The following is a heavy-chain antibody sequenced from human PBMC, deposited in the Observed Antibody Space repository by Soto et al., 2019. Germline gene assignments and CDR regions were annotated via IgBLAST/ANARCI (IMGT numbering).Heavy chain of an antibody. Sequence: EVQLVESGGGLVQPGGSLRLSCAASGFTFSRYDMHWVRQATGKGLEWVSAIGTAGDTYYPGSVKGRFTISRENAKNSLYLQMNSLRAEDTAVYYCARELRFSALGYGMDVWGQGTTVTVSS. CDR1: GFTFSRYD. J-gene: IGHJ6*02. CDR3: ARELRFSALGYGMDV. V-gene: IGHV3-13*01. CDR2: IGTAGDT. D-gene: IGHD3-3*01.